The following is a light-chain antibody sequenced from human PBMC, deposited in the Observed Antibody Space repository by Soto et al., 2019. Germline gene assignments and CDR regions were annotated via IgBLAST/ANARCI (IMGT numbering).Light chain of an antibody. J-gene: IGKJ1*01. CDR3: QQYGSSQWT. CDR2: GAS. V-gene: IGKV3-20*01. Sequence: EIVLTQSPGTLSLSPGERATLSCRASHSVSSSYLAWYQQKPGQAPRLLIYGASSRATGIQHRFSGSGPGKDFTLTISSLEPEDFAVYYCQQYGSSQWTFGQGTKVDIK. CDR1: HSVSSSY.